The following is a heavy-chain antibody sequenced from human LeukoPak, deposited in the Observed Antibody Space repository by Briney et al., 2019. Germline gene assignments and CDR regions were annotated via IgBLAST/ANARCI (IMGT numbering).Heavy chain of an antibody. Sequence: PGESLRLFCAASAFTLSGYWMSWVRQAPGKGLEWVANIKQDGSQKNYVDSVKGRFSISRDNAKNSLSLQMNSLRAEDTAVYYCARDRGSGCMDVWGKGTTVTVSS. J-gene: IGHJ6*03. D-gene: IGHD3-10*01. CDR1: AFTLSGYW. V-gene: IGHV3-7*01. CDR3: ARDRGSGCMDV. CDR2: IKQDGSQK.